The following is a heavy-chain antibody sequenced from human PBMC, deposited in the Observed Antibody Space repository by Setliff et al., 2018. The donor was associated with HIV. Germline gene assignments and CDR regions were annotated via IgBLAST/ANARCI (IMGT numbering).Heavy chain of an antibody. CDR3: ARGPPGSSIGWYVGY. D-gene: IGHD6-19*01. CDR2: IYTSRGT. Sequence: PSETLSLTCTVSGGSISGYHWNWLRQTPGKGLEWIGYIYTSRGTNYNHSLRTRVIISVDTSNQFSLKLSSVTAADAAVYYCARGPPGSSIGWYVGYWGQGTLVTVSS. J-gene: IGHJ4*02. V-gene: IGHV4-4*09. CDR1: GGSISGYH.